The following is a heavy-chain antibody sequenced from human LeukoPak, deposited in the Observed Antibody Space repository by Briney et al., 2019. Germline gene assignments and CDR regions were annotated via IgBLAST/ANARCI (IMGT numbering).Heavy chain of an antibody. J-gene: IGHJ3*02. CDR1: GFTVSSNY. CDR2: IYSGGST. V-gene: IGHV3-53*01. D-gene: IGHD3-10*01. CDR3: ARDLYGFGELNDAFDI. Sequence: GGSLRLSCAVSGFTVSSNYMSWVRQAPGKELEWVSVIYSGGSTHYADSVKGRFTISRDNAKNSLYLQMNSLRAEDTAVYYCARDLYGFGELNDAFDIWGQGTMVTVSS.